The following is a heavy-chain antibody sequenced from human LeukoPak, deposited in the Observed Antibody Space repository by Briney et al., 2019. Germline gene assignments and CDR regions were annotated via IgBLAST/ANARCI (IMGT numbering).Heavy chain of an antibody. CDR3: ASARGYSSSWYDY. D-gene: IGHD6-13*01. J-gene: IGHJ4*02. Sequence: PGGSLRLSCAASGFTFSSYWMSWVRQAPGKGLEWVANIKQDGSEKYYVDSVKGRFTISRDNAKNSLYLQMNSLRAEDTAVYYCASARGYSSSWYDYWGQGTLVTVS. V-gene: IGHV3-7*01. CDR1: GFTFSSYW. CDR2: IKQDGSEK.